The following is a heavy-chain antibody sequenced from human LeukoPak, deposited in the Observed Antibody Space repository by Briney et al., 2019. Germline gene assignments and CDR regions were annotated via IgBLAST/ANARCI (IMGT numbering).Heavy chain of an antibody. J-gene: IGHJ1*01. CDR3: ASEGRYSSSWYAVQH. D-gene: IGHD6-13*01. CDR2: IYSGGST. V-gene: IGHV3-66*01. Sequence: GGSLRLSCAASEFSVGSNYMTWVRQAPGKGLEWVSLIYSGGSTYYADSVKGRFTISRDNSKNTLYLQMNSLRAEDTAVYYCASEGRYSSSWYAVQHWGQGTLVTVSS. CDR1: EFSVGSNY.